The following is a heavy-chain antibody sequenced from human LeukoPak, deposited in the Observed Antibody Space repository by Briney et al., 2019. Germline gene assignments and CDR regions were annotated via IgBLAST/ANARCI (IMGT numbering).Heavy chain of an antibody. CDR2: ISSTGGST. CDR1: GFTFSSYA. Sequence: GGSLRLSCAGSGFTFSSYAMSWVRQAPGKGLEWVSVISSTGGSTFYADSVKGRFTISRDNSKSTMFLQMDSLRAEDTAVYYCAKVGYSGTYYSYFDYWGQGTLVTVSS. V-gene: IGHV3-23*01. CDR3: AKVGYSGTYYSYFDY. D-gene: IGHD1-26*01. J-gene: IGHJ4*02.